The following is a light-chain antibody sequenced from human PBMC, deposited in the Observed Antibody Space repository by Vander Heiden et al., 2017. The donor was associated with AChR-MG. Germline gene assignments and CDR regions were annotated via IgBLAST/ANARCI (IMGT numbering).Light chain of an antibody. V-gene: IGKV3-20*01. Sequence: ELVLTQPPGTLSWSPGERATLACRASQSVSSSYLAWYQQKPGQAPRLLIYGASSRATGIPDRFSGSGSGTDFTLTISRLEPEDFAVYYCQQYGSSPYTFGQGTKLEIK. CDR1: QSVSSSY. J-gene: IGKJ2*01. CDR2: GAS. CDR3: QQYGSSPYT.